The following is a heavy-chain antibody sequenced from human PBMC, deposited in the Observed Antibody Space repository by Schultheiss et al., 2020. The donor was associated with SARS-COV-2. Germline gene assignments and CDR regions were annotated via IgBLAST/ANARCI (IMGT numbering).Heavy chain of an antibody. Sequence: ASVKVSCKASGYTFTTYGMNWVRQAPGQGLECMGWISTYNGETNNAQRFQGRVTMTEDTSTDTAYMELSSLRSEDTAVYYCATGVMFDIWGQGTMVTVSS. CDR2: ISTYNGET. V-gene: IGHV1-18*01. J-gene: IGHJ3*02. CDR3: ATGVMFDI. D-gene: IGHD5/OR15-5a*01. CDR1: GYTFTTYG.